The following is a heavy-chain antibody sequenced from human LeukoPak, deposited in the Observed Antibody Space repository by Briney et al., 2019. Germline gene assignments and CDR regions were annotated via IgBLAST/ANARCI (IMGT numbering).Heavy chain of an antibody. Sequence: GGSLRLSSAASGFTFSDYYMSWIRQAPGKGLEWVSYISSSGSTIYYADSVKGRFTISRDNAKNSLYLQMNSLRAEDTAVYYCARDSSGSYPRSGFFDYWGQGTLVTVSS. CDR1: GFTFSDYY. CDR2: ISSSGSTI. CDR3: ARDSSGSYPRSGFFDY. V-gene: IGHV3-11*04. J-gene: IGHJ4*02. D-gene: IGHD1-26*01.